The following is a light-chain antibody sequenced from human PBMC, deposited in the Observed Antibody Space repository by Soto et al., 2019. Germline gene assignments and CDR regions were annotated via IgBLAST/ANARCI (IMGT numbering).Light chain of an antibody. J-gene: IGKJ4*01. Sequence: EIVLTQSPATLSLSPGERATLSCRASQSVSSYLAWYQQKPGQGPRLLIYDASNRATGIPARFSGSGSRTDFTLTICSLEPEDFAVYYCQQRSNWPLTFGGGTKVEIK. V-gene: IGKV3-11*01. CDR3: QQRSNWPLT. CDR1: QSVSSY. CDR2: DAS.